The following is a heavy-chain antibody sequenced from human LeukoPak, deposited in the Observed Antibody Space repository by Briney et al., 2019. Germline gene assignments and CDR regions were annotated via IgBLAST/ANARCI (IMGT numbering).Heavy chain of an antibody. CDR1: GFTFSSYG. V-gene: IGHV3-33*01. CDR2: IYYDGSHK. Sequence: GGSLRLSCAESGFTFSSYGMHWVRQAPGKGLDWVALIYYDGSHKYYAYSVEGRFTISRDNSKNTLYLQMNSLRAEDTAVYYCAREYYFDLSRKGLDNWGQGTLVTVSS. D-gene: IGHD3-22*01. J-gene: IGHJ4*02. CDR3: AREYYFDLSRKGLDN.